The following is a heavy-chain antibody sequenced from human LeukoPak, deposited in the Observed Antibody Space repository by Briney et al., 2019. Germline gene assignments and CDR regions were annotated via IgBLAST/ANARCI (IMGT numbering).Heavy chain of an antibody. CDR3: ARRSGSYHDY. CDR1: GGSISSYY. J-gene: IGHJ4*02. Sequence: SETLSLTCTVSGGSISSYYWSWIRQPPGKGLEWIGYIYYSGSTNYNPSLKNRVTISVDTSKNQFSLKLSSVTAADTAVYYCARRSGSYHDYWGQGTLVTVSS. V-gene: IGHV4-59*08. D-gene: IGHD1-26*01. CDR2: IYYSGST.